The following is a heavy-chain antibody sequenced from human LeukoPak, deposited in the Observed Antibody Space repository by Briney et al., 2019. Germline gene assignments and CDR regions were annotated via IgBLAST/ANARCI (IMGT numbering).Heavy chain of an antibody. CDR1: GFTFTNYA. V-gene: IGHV3-23*01. J-gene: IGHJ5*02. CDR2: VSASGANT. CDR3: AKGSSWSANCFDP. Sequence: PGGSLRLSCTASGFTFTNYAMSWVRQAAGKGLEWVSTVSASGANTYYADSVKGRFTISRDNSRNTLFLQMNSLRAEDTALYYCAKGSSWSANCFDPWGQGTLVTVSS. D-gene: IGHD5/OR15-5a*01.